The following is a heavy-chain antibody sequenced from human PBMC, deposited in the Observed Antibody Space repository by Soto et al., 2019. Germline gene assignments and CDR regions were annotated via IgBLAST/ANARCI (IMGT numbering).Heavy chain of an antibody. V-gene: IGHV4-39*01. D-gene: IGHD2-15*01. CDR3: ARLVVVVATLES. J-gene: IGHJ4*02. CDR2: IYYSGST. Sequence: QLQLQESGPGLVKPSETLPLTCTVSGGSISSSRHYWGWIRQPPGKGLEWIGSIYYSGSTYYNPSLKSRVTISVDTSKNQFFLNLSSVTAADTAVYYCARLVVVVATLESWGQGTLVTVSS. CDR1: GGSISSSRHY.